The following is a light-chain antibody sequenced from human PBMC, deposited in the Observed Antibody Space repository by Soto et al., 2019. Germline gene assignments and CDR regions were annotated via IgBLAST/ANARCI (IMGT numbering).Light chain of an antibody. V-gene: IGLV6-57*04. CDR1: SGNIASNY. J-gene: IGLJ3*02. CDR2: EDN. CDR3: QSYGSGIQGV. Sequence: NFMLTQPHFVSESPGKTVTISCTRSSGNIASNYVQWYQQRPGSAPTTVIYEDNLRPSGVPDRFSGSIDRSSNSASLTISGLKTEDEADYFCQSYGSGIQGVFGGGTQLTVL.